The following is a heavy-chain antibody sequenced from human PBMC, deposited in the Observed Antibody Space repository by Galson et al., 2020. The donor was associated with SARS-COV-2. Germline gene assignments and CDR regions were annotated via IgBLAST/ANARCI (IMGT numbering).Heavy chain of an antibody. CDR3: VHYTVTPRLRFDQ. CDR1: GGSISSSSHL. Sequence: SETLSLTCPVSGGSISSSSHLWGWIRQAPGKGLEWIASISYSGDTYYNPSLKSRVSISGDTSTNQFFLNLNSLTAADTALYYCVHYTVTPRLRFDQWGQGTLVTVSS. D-gene: IGHD4-17*01. V-gene: IGHV4-39*01. J-gene: IGHJ4*02. CDR2: ISYSGDT.